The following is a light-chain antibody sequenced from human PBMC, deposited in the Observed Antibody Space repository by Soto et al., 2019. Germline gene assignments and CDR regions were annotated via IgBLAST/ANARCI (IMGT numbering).Light chain of an antibody. CDR3: MQALQTPT. CDR2: LAS. V-gene: IGKV2-28*01. J-gene: IGKJ4*01. Sequence: DIVMTQSPLSLAVTPGEPASISCRSSQSLLYRDGRIFLDWYLQRPGHSPQLLIYLASIRASGVPDRFSGSGSGTDFTLKISRVEAEDVGIYYGMQALQTPTFGGGTRLDIK. CDR1: QSLLYRDGRIF.